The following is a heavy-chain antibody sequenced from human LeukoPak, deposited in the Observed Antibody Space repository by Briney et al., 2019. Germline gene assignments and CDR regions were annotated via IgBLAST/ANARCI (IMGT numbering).Heavy chain of an antibody. CDR2: IWYDGSNI. Sequence: GGSLSFTCAAYAFTVCYLGMHRHRQAPGKGLEWVAVIWYDGSNIYYADSVKGRFTISRDNSRNTLYLQMNSLRAEDTAVYYCVKELPPVLQYSFPHCGPGTLVTVSS. CDR1: AFTVCYLG. D-gene: IGHD2-15*01. V-gene: IGHV3-33*06. J-gene: IGHJ4*02. CDR3: VKELPPVLQYSFPH.